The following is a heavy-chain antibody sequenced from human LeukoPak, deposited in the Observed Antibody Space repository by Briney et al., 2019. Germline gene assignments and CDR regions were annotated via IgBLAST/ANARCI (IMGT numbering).Heavy chain of an antibody. CDR3: ARVGLAYDYGDYGEFDY. CDR2: ISYDGSNK. CDR1: GFIFSKYA. D-gene: IGHD4-17*01. J-gene: IGHJ4*02. Sequence: GGSLRLSCAASGFIFSKYAMHWVRQAPGKGLEWVAGISYDGSNKYYVDSVKGRFTISRDNSKNTLYLQMNSLRAEDTAVYYCARVGLAYDYGDYGEFDYWGQGTLFTVSS. V-gene: IGHV3-30*04.